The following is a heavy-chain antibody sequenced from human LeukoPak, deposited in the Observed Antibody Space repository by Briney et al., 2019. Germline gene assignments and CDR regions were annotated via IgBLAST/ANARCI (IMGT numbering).Heavy chain of an antibody. V-gene: IGHV3-21*01. D-gene: IGHD4-17*01. Sequence: GGSLRLSCAASGFTFSSYGMNWVRQAPGKGLEWVSSISSSGGYIYYVDSVRGRFTISRDNAKNSLYLQMNSLRAEDTAVYYCAKDPYGDFSFDYWGQGTLVTVSS. CDR2: ISSSGGYI. CDR1: GFTFSSYG. J-gene: IGHJ4*02. CDR3: AKDPYGDFSFDY.